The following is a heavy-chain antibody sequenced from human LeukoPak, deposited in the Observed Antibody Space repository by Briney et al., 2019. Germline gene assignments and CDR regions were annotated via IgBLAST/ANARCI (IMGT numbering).Heavy chain of an antibody. CDR2: IYYSGST. CDR1: CGFISSGDYY. D-gene: IGHD3-3*01. CDR3: ARYALYDFWSGSDY. Sequence: PSETLSLTCTVSCGFISSGDYYWSWIRQPPGKGLEWIGYIYYSGSTYYNPSLKSRVTISVDTSKNQFSLKLSSVTAADTAVYYCARYALYDFWSGSDYWGQGTLVTVSS. J-gene: IGHJ4*02. V-gene: IGHV4-30-4*08.